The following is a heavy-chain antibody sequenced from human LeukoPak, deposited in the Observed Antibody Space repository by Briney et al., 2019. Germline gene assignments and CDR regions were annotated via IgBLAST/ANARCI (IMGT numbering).Heavy chain of an antibody. CDR3: AKYSTSIIRGAFDI. Sequence: GGSLRLSCAASGFTFSNYWMSWVRQAPGKGLEWVANIKQDGSEKHYVGSVKGRFTISRDNAKNSLYLQMNSLRAEDTALYYCAKYSTSIIRGAFDIWGQGTMVTVSS. D-gene: IGHD3-10*01. CDR1: GFTFSNYW. J-gene: IGHJ3*02. V-gene: IGHV3-7*05. CDR2: IKQDGSEK.